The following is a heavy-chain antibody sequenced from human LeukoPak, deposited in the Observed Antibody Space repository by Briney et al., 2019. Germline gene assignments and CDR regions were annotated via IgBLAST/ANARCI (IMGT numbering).Heavy chain of an antibody. D-gene: IGHD3-22*01. CDR3: AKDRHPYYYDSSGYYYDAFHI. J-gene: IGHJ3*02. CDR2: ISFSGDSI. Sequence: PGGSLRLSCAASGFTFSDSAMTWVRQAPGKGLEWVSLISFSGDSIYYADSVRGRFTISRDNSKNTLYLQVNSLRAEDTAVYCCAKDRHPYYYDSSGYYYDAFHIWGQGTMVTVSS. V-gene: IGHV3-23*01. CDR1: GFTFSDSA.